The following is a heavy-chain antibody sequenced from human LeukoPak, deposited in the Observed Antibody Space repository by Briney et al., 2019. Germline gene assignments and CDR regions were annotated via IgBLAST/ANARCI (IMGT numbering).Heavy chain of an antibody. V-gene: IGHV3-74*01. Sequence: GGSLRLSCAASGFTFSSYWMHWVRQAPGKGLLWVSRINSDGSRTTYADSVRGRFTISRDNAKSTLYLQMNSLRAEDTAVYYCARVRDDYTYFDCWGQGTLVTVSS. CDR2: INSDGSRT. J-gene: IGHJ4*02. CDR1: GFTFSSYW. D-gene: IGHD4-11*01. CDR3: ARVRDDYTYFDC.